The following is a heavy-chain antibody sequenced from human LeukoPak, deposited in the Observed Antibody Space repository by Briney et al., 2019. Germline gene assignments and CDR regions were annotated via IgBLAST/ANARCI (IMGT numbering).Heavy chain of an antibody. CDR2: INHSGST. V-gene: IGHV4-34*01. CDR1: GGSFSGYY. Sequence: SETLSLTCAVYGGSFSGYYWSWIRQPPGKGLEWIGEINHSGSTDYNPSLKSRVTISVDTSKNQFPLKLSSVTAADTAVYYCARAVDGDGYPNWFDPWGQGTLVTVSS. D-gene: IGHD5-24*01. J-gene: IGHJ5*02. CDR3: ARAVDGDGYPNWFDP.